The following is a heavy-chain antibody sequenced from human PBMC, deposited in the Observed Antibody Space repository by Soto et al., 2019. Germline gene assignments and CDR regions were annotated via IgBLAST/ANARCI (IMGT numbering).Heavy chain of an antibody. D-gene: IGHD4-4*01. CDR2: TNPNSGNT. CDR1: GYTFTSYD. Sequence: QVQLVQSGAEVKKPGASVKVSCKASGYTFTSYDINWVRQATGQGLEWMGWTNPNSGNTGYAQKFESRVTRTGNTSMNSAYTELSSLKSEDRAVYYGGCRGGPDYRYDSRDAWGKGTTVTVSS. CDR3: GCRGGPDYRYDSRDA. J-gene: IGHJ6*03. V-gene: IGHV1-8*01.